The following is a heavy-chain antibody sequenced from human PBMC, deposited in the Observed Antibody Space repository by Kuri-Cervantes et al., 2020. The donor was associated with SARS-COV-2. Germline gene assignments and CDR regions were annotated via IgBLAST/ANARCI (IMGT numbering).Heavy chain of an antibody. J-gene: IGHJ5*02. CDR1: GFTFSSYW. V-gene: IGHV3-7*01. Sequence: GGSLRLSCAASGFTFSSYWMSWVRQAPGKGLEWVANIKQDGSEKYYVDSVKGRFTISRDNAKNSLYLQMNSLRAEDTAVYYCARVGRGVSGHWFDPWGQGTLVTVSS. CDR3: ARVGRGVSGHWFDP. D-gene: IGHD3-10*01. CDR2: IKQDGSEK.